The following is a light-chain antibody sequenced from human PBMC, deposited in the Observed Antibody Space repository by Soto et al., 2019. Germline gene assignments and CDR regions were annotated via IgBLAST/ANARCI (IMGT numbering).Light chain of an antibody. CDR2: AAS. J-gene: IGKJ2*01. Sequence: IQLTQSPSSLSASIGDRVTITYRASQDIASYLAWYQQKPGNAPKLLIYAASTLHSGVPSRFSGSGSGTDFTLTISSLQPEDFVTYYCQQLNVNLLFGQGTKLEIK. CDR3: QQLNVNLL. CDR1: QDIASY. V-gene: IGKV1-9*01.